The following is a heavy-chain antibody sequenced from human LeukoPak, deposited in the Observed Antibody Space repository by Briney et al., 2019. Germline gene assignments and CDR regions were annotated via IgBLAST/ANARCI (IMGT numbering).Heavy chain of an antibody. J-gene: IGHJ5*02. Sequence: SETLSLTCAAYGGSFSGYYWSWIRQPPGKGLEWIGEINHSGSTNYNPSLKSRVTISVDTSKNQFSLKLSSVTAADTAVYYCARESSRYSSTFDPWGQGTLVTVSS. D-gene: IGHD2-2*02. V-gene: IGHV4-34*01. CDR1: GGSFSGYY. CDR2: INHSGST. CDR3: ARESSRYSSTFDP.